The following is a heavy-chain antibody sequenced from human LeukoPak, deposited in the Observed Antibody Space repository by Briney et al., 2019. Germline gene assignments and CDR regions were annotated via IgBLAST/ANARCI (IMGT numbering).Heavy chain of an antibody. CDR1: GLTFSAFV. V-gene: IGHV3-21*01. CDR2: ITASSSST. J-gene: IGHJ4*02. Sequence: GGSLRLSCAASGLTFSAFVVNWVRQAPGKGLEWLSSITASSSSTYYAHSVRGRFTISRDNAKKSLYLQMDGLRADDTAVYYCGVAASSTSDFDYWGQGTLVTVSS. CDR3: GVAASSTSDFDY. D-gene: IGHD5-12*01.